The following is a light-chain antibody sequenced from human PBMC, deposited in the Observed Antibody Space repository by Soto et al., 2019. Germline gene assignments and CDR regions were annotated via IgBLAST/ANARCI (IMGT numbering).Light chain of an antibody. V-gene: IGKV3-11*01. Sequence: EMAVTQSPATLSVSPGERAPLSCRASQSVASNLAWYQQKPGQTPRLLIYAASTRATGIPARFSGSGSGTDFTLTINSLEPEDFAVYYCQQRSNWPPITFGQGTRLEIK. CDR1: QSVASN. CDR2: AAS. J-gene: IGKJ5*01. CDR3: QQRSNWPPIT.